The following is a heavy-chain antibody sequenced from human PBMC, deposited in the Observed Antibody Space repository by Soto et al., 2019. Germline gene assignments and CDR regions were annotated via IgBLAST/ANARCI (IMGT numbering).Heavy chain of an antibody. Sequence: QVQLVQSGAEVKKPGSSVKVSCKASGGTFSSYAISWVRQAPGQGLEWMGGIIPIFGTANYAQKFQGRVTITADESTSTAYMDMSSLRSADTAVYYCARDSGIGSSWYRVYWFDPWGQGTLVTVSS. J-gene: IGHJ5*02. V-gene: IGHV1-69*01. CDR2: IIPIFGTA. D-gene: IGHD6-13*01. CDR3: ARDSGIGSSWYRVYWFDP. CDR1: GGTFSSYA.